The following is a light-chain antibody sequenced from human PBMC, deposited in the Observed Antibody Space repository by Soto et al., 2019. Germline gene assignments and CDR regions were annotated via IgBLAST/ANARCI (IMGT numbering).Light chain of an antibody. CDR1: TGAVTSGHY. J-gene: IGLJ2*01. Sequence: QTVVTQEPSLTVSPGGTVTLTCGSSTGAVTSGHYPYWFQQKPGQAPRTLIYDTSNKHSWTPARFSGSLLGGKAALTLSGAQPEDEAEYYCLLSYSGASAWVVFGGGTKVTVL. CDR2: DTS. CDR3: LLSYSGASAWVV. V-gene: IGLV7-46*01.